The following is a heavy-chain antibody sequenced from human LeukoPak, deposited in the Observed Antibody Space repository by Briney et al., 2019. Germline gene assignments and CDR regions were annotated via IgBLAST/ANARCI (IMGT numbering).Heavy chain of an antibody. D-gene: IGHD6-13*01. J-gene: IGHJ4*02. CDR3: ARRPYSSSWSPYFDY. CDR1: GGSFSGYY. V-gene: IGHV4-34*01. CDR2: INHSGST. Sequence: SETLSLTCAVYGGSFSGYYWSWIRQPPGKGLEWIGEINHSGSTNYNPSLKSRVTISVDTSKNQFSLKLSSVTAADTAVYYCARRPYSSSWSPYFDYWGQGTLVTVSS.